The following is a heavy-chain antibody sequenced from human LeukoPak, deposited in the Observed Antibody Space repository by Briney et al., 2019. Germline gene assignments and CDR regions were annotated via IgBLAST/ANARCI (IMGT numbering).Heavy chain of an antibody. Sequence: SQTLSLTCAISGDSVSHNSVSWNWIRQSPSRGLEWLGRTYYRSKWYNDYAVSVKSRITINPDTSKNQFSLQLNSVTPEDTAVYYCARAGWNLELRFDYWGQGTLVTVSS. CDR2: TYYRSKWYN. CDR1: GDSVSHNSVS. CDR3: ARAGWNLELRFDY. D-gene: IGHD1-7*01. V-gene: IGHV6-1*01. J-gene: IGHJ4*02.